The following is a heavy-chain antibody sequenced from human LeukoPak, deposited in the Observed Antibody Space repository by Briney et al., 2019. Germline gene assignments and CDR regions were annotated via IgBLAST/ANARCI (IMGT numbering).Heavy chain of an antibody. CDR1: GGSVSSGSYY. V-gene: IGHV4-61*01. D-gene: IGHD1-26*01. Sequence: SETLSLTCTVSGGSVSSGSYYWSWIRQPPGKGLEWIGYIYYSGSTNYNPSLKSRVTISVDTSKNQFSLKLSSVTAADTAVYYCARVGSGSYIIDYWGQGTLVTVSS. J-gene: IGHJ4*02. CDR2: IYYSGST. CDR3: ARVGSGSYIIDY.